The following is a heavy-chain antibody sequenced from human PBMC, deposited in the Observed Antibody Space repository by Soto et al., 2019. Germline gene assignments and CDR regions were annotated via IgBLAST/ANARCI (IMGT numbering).Heavy chain of an antibody. Sequence: PSETLSLTCTVSGGSISSYYWSWIRQPAGKGMEWIGRIHTTDGTNYNPSLKSRVTMSVDTSNNQISLKLSSLTAADTAVYYCARALSSAAGLYFDFWGQGTLVTVSS. D-gene: IGHD6-13*01. CDR2: IHTTDGT. CDR1: GGSISSYY. J-gene: IGHJ4*02. CDR3: ARALSSAAGLYFDF. V-gene: IGHV4-4*07.